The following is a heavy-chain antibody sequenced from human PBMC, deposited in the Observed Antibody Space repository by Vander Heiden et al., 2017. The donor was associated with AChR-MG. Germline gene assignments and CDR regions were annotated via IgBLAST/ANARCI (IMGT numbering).Heavy chain of an antibody. Sequence: QLQLQESGPGLVKPSETLSLTCTVSGGSISSSSYYWGWIRQPPGKGLEWIGSIYYSGSTYYNPSLKSRVTISVDTSKNQFSLKLSSVTAADTAVYYCAVAGRTSDFDYWGQGTLVTVSS. D-gene: IGHD6-19*01. V-gene: IGHV4-39*01. CDR1: GGSISSSSYY. J-gene: IGHJ4*02. CDR3: AVAGRTSDFDY. CDR2: IYYSGST.